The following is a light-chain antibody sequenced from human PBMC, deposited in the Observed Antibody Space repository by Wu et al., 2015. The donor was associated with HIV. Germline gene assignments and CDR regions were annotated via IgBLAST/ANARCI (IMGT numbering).Light chain of an antibody. CDR1: QSVSTN. J-gene: IGKJ4*01. CDR3: QQYNNWPLT. CDR2: GAS. V-gene: IGKV3-15*01. Sequence: EIVMTQSPVTLSVSPGERATLSCRASQSVSTNFAWYQQRPGQAPRLLMYGASTRAADIPARFSASGSGTEFTLTISSLQSDDLAVYYCQQYNNWPLTFGRRTKVEIK.